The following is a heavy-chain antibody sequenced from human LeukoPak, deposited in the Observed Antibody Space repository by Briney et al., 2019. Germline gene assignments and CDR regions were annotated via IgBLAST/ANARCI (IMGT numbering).Heavy chain of an antibody. CDR1: GGSINTYF. D-gene: IGHD6-19*01. Sequence: KPSETLSLTCTVSGGSINTYFWSWIRQPPGKGLEWIGYIYYSGGTNYNPSLKSRVTISVDTSKNQFSLKLSSVTAADTAVYYCARGVTGGWYGDFQHWGQGTLVTVFS. CDR2: IYYSGGT. V-gene: IGHV4-59*01. CDR3: ARGVTGGWYGDFQH. J-gene: IGHJ1*01.